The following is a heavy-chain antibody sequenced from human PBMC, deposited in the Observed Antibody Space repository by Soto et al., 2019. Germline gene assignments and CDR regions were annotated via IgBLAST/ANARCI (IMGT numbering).Heavy chain of an antibody. CDR3: ARNEDYSYGTLDY. CDR1: GGSISSSSYY. J-gene: IGHJ4*02. D-gene: IGHD5-18*01. CDR2: IYYSGST. Sequence: PSETLSLTCTVSGGSISSSSYYWGWIRQPPGKGLEWIGSIYYSGSTYYNPSLKSRVTISVDTSKNQFSLKLSSVTAADTAVYYCARNEDYSYGTLDYWGQGTLVTVSS. V-gene: IGHV4-39*01.